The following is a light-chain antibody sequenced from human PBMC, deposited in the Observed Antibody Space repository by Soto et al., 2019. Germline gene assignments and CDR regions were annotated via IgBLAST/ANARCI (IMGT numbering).Light chain of an antibody. CDR1: QSVSSSY. J-gene: IGKJ1*01. CDR2: GTS. V-gene: IGKV3-20*01. CDR3: QQYGSSSWT. Sequence: EIVLTQSPGTLSLSPGERATLSCRASQSVSSSYLAWYQQKPGQAPRLLIYGTSSRATAIPDRFSGSGSGTAFPLTIRRLEPEDFAVYYCQQYGSSSWTFGQGTKVKIK.